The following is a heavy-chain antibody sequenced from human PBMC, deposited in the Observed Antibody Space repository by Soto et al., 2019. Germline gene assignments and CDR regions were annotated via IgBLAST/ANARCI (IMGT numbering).Heavy chain of an antibody. Sequence: PSQTLSLTCAVYGGSFRDYSWSWIRKPPGKGLEWIGEINYSGSTNYNPSLKSRVTISVDTSKNQFSLKLSSVTAADTAVYYCARAPPTYYYDSSGYYFDYWGQGTLVTVSS. D-gene: IGHD3-22*01. CDR3: ARAPPTYYYDSSGYYFDY. J-gene: IGHJ4*02. CDR1: GGSFRDYS. CDR2: INYSGST. V-gene: IGHV4-34*09.